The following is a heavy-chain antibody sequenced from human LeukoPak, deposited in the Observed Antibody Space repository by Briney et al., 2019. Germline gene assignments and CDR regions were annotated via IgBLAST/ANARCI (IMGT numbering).Heavy chain of an antibody. D-gene: IGHD3-10*01. Sequence: GGSLRLSCAASGFTFTDYYMSWIRQAPGKGLEWVSYITNSGTTIYYADSVKGRFTISRDNAKNSLYLQMNSLRAEDTAVYYCAKHTWFGELSPMDVWGKGTTVTVSS. J-gene: IGHJ6*03. CDR1: GFTFTDYY. CDR3: AKHTWFGELSPMDV. CDR2: ITNSGTTI. V-gene: IGHV3-11*01.